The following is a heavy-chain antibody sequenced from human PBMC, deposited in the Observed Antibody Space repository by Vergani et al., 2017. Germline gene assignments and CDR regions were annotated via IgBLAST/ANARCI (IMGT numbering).Heavy chain of an antibody. Sequence: EVQLVQSGAEVKKPGESLKISCKASGYSFTSYWIGWVRQMPGKGLEWMGIIYPGDSDTRYSPSFQGHVTISADKSISTAYLQWSSLKASDTAMYYCAGPQGTSAYYYGGFDYWGQGILVTVSS. CDR1: GYSFTSYW. J-gene: IGHJ4*02. CDR2: IYPGDSDT. CDR3: AGPQGTSAYYYGGFDY. D-gene: IGHD3-22*01. V-gene: IGHV5-51*01.